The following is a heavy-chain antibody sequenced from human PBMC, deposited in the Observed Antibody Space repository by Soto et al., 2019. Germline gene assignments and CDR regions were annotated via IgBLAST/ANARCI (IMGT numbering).Heavy chain of an antibody. D-gene: IGHD6-19*01. CDR3: AKGGRQWLVTSDFNY. CDR2: VSHDGRNT. CDR1: GFTFSDYA. J-gene: IGHJ4*02. Sequence: VQLVESGGGVVQPGRSLRLSCAASGFTFSDYAMHWVRQAPGKGLEWVAVVSHDGRNTHYADSVKGRFTISRDSSKITVSLEMTSLRAEDTPVYYCAKGGRQWLVTSDFNYWGQGALVTVSS. V-gene: IGHV3-30*18.